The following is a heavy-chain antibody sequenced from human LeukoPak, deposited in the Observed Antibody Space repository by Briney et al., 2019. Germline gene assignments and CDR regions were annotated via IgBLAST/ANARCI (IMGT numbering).Heavy chain of an antibody. D-gene: IGHD3-22*01. V-gene: IGHV1-2*02. CDR2: MNPNSGGT. Sequence: DSVKVSCKASGYTFTGYYMHWVRQAPGQGLEWMEWMNPNSGGTNSAQKFQGRVTMTRDTSISTAYMEVSSLRSDDTAVYYCARGYYSDSSGYYPIWGQGTLVTVSS. CDR1: GYTFTGYY. CDR3: ARGYYSDSSGYYPI. J-gene: IGHJ4*02.